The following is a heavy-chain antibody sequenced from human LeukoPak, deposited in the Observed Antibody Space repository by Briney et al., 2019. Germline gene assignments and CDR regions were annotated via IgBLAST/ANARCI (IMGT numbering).Heavy chain of an antibody. V-gene: IGHV3-53*01. CDR3: AGALGYFDF. CDR1: GFSVSNNY. Sequence: GGSLRLSCTASGFSVSNNYMSWVRQAAGKGLEWVSVIYRDGSTYYADSVKGRFTISRDNSKNTLSLQMNSLRAEDTALYYCAGALGYFDFWGQGTLVTVSS. CDR2: IYRDGST. D-gene: IGHD3-16*01. J-gene: IGHJ4*02.